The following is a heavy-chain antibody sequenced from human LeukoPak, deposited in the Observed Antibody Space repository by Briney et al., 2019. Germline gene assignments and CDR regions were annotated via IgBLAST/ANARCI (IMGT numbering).Heavy chain of an antibody. Sequence: ASETLSLTCTVSGGSISSSSYYWGWIRQPPGKGLEWIGYIDYSGSTNYNPSLKSRVTISVDTSKNQFSLKLSSVTAADTAVYYCARDSSSSRYYNYGMDVWGQGTTITVSS. V-gene: IGHV4-61*01. J-gene: IGHJ6*02. CDR1: GGSISSSSYY. CDR3: ARDSSSSRYYNYGMDV. CDR2: IDYSGST. D-gene: IGHD6-6*01.